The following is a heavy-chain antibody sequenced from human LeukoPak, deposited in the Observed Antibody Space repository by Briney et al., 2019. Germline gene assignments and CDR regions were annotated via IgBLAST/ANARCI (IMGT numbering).Heavy chain of an antibody. D-gene: IGHD3-9*01. Sequence: SGGSLRLSCAGSGFTFDDYGMSWVRQAPGKGLEWVSGINWNGGSTGYADSVKGRSTISRDNAKNSLYLQMNSLRAEDTALYYCAREANYDILTSYASGVSSGFHYWGQGTLVTVSS. J-gene: IGHJ4*02. V-gene: IGHV3-20*04. CDR2: INWNGGST. CDR1: GFTFDDYG. CDR3: AREANYDILTSYASGVSSGFHY.